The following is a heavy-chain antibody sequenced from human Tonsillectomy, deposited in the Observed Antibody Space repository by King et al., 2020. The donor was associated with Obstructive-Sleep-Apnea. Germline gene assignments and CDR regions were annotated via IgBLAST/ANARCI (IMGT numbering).Heavy chain of an antibody. D-gene: IGHD6-13*01. Sequence: VQLVESGGGVFQPGGSLRLSCAASGFTFSSYGMHWVRQAPGKGLEWVAFIQFDGGNEFYPDSVRCRFTVSRDNSKNTLYLQMNTLTPEDTAVYYCAKKGSSWYLFDFWGQGTLVTVPS. V-gene: IGHV3-30*02. CDR3: AKKGSSWYLFDF. CDR1: GFTFSSYG. CDR2: IQFDGGNE. J-gene: IGHJ4*02.